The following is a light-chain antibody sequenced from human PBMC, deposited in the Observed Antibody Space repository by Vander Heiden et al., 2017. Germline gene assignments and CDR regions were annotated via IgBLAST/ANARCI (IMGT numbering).Light chain of an antibody. J-gene: IGKJ1*01. CDR3: EQHSTKT. V-gene: IGKV4-1*01. CDR2: WAS. Sequence: DIVLTQSPDSLAVPLGERATINCKSSQSVLSSFNSKNHLAWFRQKPRQTPELLIYWASTRESGVPDRFSGSGSGTDFTLTISNMQAEDVAVYYCEQHSTKTFGQGTKVEIK. CDR1: QSVLSSFNSKNH.